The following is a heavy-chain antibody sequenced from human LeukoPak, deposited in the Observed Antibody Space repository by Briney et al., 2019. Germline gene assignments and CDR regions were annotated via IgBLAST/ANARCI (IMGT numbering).Heavy chain of an antibody. J-gene: IGHJ3*02. CDR1: GFTFSDYY. CDR3: AKVGTWGVVVTAIFAFDI. V-gene: IGHV3-11*01. D-gene: IGHD2-21*02. CDR2: ISSSGSTI. Sequence: PEGSLRLSCAASGFTFSDYYMSWIRQAPGKGLEWVSYISSSGSTIYYADSVKGRFTISRDNSKNTLYLQMNSLRAEDTAVYYCAKVGTWGVVVTAIFAFDIWGQGTMVTVSS.